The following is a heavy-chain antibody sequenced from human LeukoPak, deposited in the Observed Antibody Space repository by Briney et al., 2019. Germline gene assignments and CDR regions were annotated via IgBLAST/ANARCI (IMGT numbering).Heavy chain of an antibody. CDR3: AGSLGYCTSNVCYLKY. J-gene: IGHJ4*02. V-gene: IGHV1-18*01. D-gene: IGHD2-8*01. Sequence: ASVEVSCKTSGYSENFYGITRVRQVAGQGLEWMGWISAQHGQTEYAPNSQDRVTMTTDTYTNTAYMELRSLRSDDTAVYYCAGSLGYCTSNVCYLKYWGQGTLVTVSS. CDR2: ISAQHGQT. CDR1: GYSENFYG.